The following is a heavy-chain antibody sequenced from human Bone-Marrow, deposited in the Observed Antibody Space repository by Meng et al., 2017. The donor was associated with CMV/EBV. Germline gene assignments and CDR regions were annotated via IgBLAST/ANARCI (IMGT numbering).Heavy chain of an antibody. CDR2: ISSSSSYI. J-gene: IGHJ6*01. CDR3: ARGGYGSGSTYYYYYYGMDV. Sequence: GESLKISCAASGFTFSSYSMNWVRQAPGKGLEWVSSISSSSSYIYYADSVKGRFTISRDNAKNSLYLQMNSLRAEDTAVYYCARGGYGSGSTYYYYYYGMDVWGQGTTVTGSS. CDR1: GFTFSSYS. V-gene: IGHV3-21*01. D-gene: IGHD3-10*01.